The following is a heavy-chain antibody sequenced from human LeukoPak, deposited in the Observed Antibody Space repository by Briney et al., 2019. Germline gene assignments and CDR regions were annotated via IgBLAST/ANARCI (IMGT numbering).Heavy chain of an antibody. CDR1: GYTFTTYD. CDR3: ARTCSSTSCADFDY. V-gene: IGHV1-8*01. Sequence: ASVKVSCKASGYTFTTYDINWMRQATGQGLEWMGWMNPNSGNTGYAQKFQGRVTMSSNTSISTAYMELSSLRSEDTAVYYCARTCSSTSCADFDYWGQGTLVTVSS. D-gene: IGHD2-2*01. J-gene: IGHJ4*02. CDR2: MNPNSGNT.